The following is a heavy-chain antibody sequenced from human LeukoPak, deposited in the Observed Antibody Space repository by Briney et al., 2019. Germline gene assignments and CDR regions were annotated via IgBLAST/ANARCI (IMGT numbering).Heavy chain of an antibody. CDR1: GFTFSRYW. J-gene: IGHJ3*02. CDR2: IKQDGSEK. D-gene: IGHD2-8*01. V-gene: IGHV3-7*03. CDR3: ARDHGLIGAFDI. Sequence: GGSLRLSCAASGFTFSRYWMSWVRQAPGKGLEWVANIKQDGSEKYYVDSVKGRFTISRDNAKNSLYLQMNSLRAEDTALYYCARDHGLIGAFDIWGQGTMVTVSS.